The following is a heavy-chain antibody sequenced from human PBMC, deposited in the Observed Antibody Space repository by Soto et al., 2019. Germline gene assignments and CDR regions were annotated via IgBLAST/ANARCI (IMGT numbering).Heavy chain of an antibody. CDR1: GYDFTAYD. D-gene: IGHD6-13*01. Sequence: VASVKVSCKASGYDFTAYDINWVRQASGQGLEWMGWMNPINGATGFAQRFQGRVSMTRNTATDTAYLDLTGLRSDDTAVYYCGRGPSPRAPAGGTPYYFAMDVWGQGTMVTVSS. CDR3: GRGPSPRAPAGGTPYYFAMDV. CDR2: MNPINGAT. J-gene: IGHJ6*02. V-gene: IGHV1-8*02.